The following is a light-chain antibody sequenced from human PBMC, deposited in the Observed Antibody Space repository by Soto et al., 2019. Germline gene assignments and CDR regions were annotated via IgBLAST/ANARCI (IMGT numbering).Light chain of an antibody. CDR3: SSYTSSSTLGHVV. CDR1: SSDVGGYNY. V-gene: IGLV2-14*01. J-gene: IGLJ2*01. CDR2: DVS. Sequence: QSALTQPASMSGSPGQSITISCTGTSSDVGGYNYVSWYQQHPGKAPKFMIYDVSNRPSGVSNRFSGSKSGNTASLTISGLQAEDEADYYCSSYTSSSTLGHVVFGGGTQLTVL.